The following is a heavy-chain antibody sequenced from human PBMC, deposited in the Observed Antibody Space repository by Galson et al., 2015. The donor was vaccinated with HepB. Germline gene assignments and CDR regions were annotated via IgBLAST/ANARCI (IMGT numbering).Heavy chain of an antibody. CDR3: AKGAATSGDAYTIFDY. Sequence: SLRLSCAASGFTFSSYAMSWVRQAPGKGLEWVSGVIGSGGSTYYADSVKGRFTISRDNSKNTLYLQMNSLRAEDTAVYYCAKGAATSGDAYTIFDYWGQGTLVTVSS. J-gene: IGHJ4*02. CDR2: VIGSGGST. D-gene: IGHD5-24*01. CDR1: GFTFSSYA. V-gene: IGHV3-23*01.